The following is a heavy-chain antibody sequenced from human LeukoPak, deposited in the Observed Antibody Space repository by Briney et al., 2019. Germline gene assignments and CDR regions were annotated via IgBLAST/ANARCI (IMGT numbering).Heavy chain of an antibody. CDR3: ARGGYSYRSEFDY. D-gene: IGHD5-18*01. V-gene: IGHV4-59*08. J-gene: IGHJ4*02. CDR1: GGSISSYY. CDR2: IYYSGST. Sequence: SETLSLTCTVSGGSISSYYWSWIRQPPGKGLEWIGYIYYSGSTNYNPSLKSRVTVSVDTSKNQFSLKLSSVTAADTAVYYCARGGYSYRSEFDYWGQGTLVTVSS.